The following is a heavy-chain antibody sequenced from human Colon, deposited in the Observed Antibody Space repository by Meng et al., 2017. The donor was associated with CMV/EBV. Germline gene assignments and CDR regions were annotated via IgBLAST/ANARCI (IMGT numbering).Heavy chain of an antibody. CDR3: ARDDFTTSSYDF. Sequence: GGSLRLSCAASGFRFTSSQMHWVRQAPGKGLEWVAFIRNDGATQHHAHFVRGRFSVSRDNSRNTVYLQMNSVTADDTALYYCARDDFTTSSYDFWGQGTLVTVSS. J-gene: IGHJ4*02. CDR2: IRNDGATQ. D-gene: IGHD3/OR15-3a*01. V-gene: IGHV3-30*02. CDR1: GFRFTSSQ.